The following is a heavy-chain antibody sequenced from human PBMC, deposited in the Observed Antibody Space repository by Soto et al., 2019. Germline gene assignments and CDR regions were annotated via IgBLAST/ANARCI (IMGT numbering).Heavy chain of an antibody. J-gene: IGHJ2*01. D-gene: IGHD3-10*01. Sequence: QLQESGPGLMKASETLSLSCTVSGGSISSISYYWAWIRQPPGKGLEWIGSVYHSGTTYNNPSLKTRVTISIDKSRNQFSLQLTSVTAADTARYYCARHGGFASPLYYRGWYFDVWGRGSLVTVSS. CDR2: VYHSGTT. CDR3: ARHGGFASPLYYRGWYFDV. CDR1: GGSISSISYY. V-gene: IGHV4-39*01.